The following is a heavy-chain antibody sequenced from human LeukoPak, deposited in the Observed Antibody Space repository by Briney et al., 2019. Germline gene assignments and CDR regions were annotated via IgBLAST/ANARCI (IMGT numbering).Heavy chain of an antibody. V-gene: IGHV3-23*01. D-gene: IGHD3-22*01. CDR2: ISGSGAGT. CDR3: ANLGGRVDSSGRYDHFDY. CDR1: GFTFSDFA. Sequence: PGGSLRLSCAASGFTFSDFAMSWVRQAPGKGLEWVSAISGSGAGTYYADSVKGRFTISRDSSKNTLYLQMNSLSAEDTAVYYCANLGGRVDSSGRYDHFDYWGQGTLVTVSS. J-gene: IGHJ4*02.